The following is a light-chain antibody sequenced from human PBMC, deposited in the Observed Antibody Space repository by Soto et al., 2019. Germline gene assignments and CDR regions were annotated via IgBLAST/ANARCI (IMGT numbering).Light chain of an antibody. Sequence: VMTQSPATLSLSPGDRATLSCRASQSVSSNLAWYQQKPCQAPRLIIYGASTRATGIPARFSGSGSGTELTLTISSLQSEDFAVYYCQQYNNWPPITCGRGTRLEIK. CDR2: GAS. CDR3: QQYNNWPPIT. V-gene: IGKV3-15*01. J-gene: IGKJ5*01. CDR1: QSVSSN.